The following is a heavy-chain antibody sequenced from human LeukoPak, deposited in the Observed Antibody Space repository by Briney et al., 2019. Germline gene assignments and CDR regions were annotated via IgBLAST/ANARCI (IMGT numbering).Heavy chain of an antibody. Sequence: PGWSLRLSCTASGFTFSTYWMHWVRQAPGKGLVWVSLINSDGSYTDFADSVKGRFTISRDNAQSTLYLQMNSLRVEDTAVYYCATELKESGASSRNALDIWGQGTVVSVSS. D-gene: IGHD2-15*01. V-gene: IGHV3-74*01. CDR3: ATELKESGASSRNALDI. CDR1: GFTFSTYW. J-gene: IGHJ3*02. CDR2: INSDGSYT.